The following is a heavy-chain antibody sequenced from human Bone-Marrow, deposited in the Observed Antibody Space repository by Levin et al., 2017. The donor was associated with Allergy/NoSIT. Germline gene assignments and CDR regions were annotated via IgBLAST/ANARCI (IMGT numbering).Heavy chain of an antibody. V-gene: IGHV4-39*01. D-gene: IGHD1-14*01. CDR2: IYYSGST. Sequence: SPTLSLPCSVSCGSIGSGTYYWGWIRQPPGKGLEWIGMIYYSGSTYYNPSLESRLTISVDTSKNQFSLKLSSVTAADTAVYYCARPQYNAFDYWGQGTLVTVSS. CDR3: ARPQYNAFDY. J-gene: IGHJ4*02. CDR1: CGSIGSGTYY.